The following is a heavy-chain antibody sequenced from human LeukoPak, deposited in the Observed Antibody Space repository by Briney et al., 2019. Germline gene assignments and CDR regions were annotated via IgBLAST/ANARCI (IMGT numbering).Heavy chain of an antibody. CDR3: AREPSVAGNDY. D-gene: IGHD6-19*01. CDR2: IFHTGST. J-gene: IGHJ4*02. Sequence: SETLSLTCTVSGDSISSGNYWGWIRQPPGKGLEWIGSIFHTGSTYFNLSLKSRVTISVDTSKNQFSLRLSSVTAADTAVYYCAREPSVAGNDYWGQGTLVTVSS. CDR1: GDSISSGNY. V-gene: IGHV4-38-2*02.